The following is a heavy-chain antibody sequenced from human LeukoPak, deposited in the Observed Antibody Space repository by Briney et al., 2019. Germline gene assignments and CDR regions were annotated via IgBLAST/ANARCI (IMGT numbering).Heavy chain of an antibody. CDR2: IYSGGST. D-gene: IGHD2-21*01. V-gene: IGHV3-53*01. Sequence: PGGSLRLSCAASGFTVNSNYMSWVRQAPGKGLEWVSVIYSGGSTYYADSVKGRFTISRDNSKNTLYLQMNSLRAEDTAVYYCARHGVVVRSDAFDLWGQGTMVTVSS. J-gene: IGHJ3*01. CDR1: GFTVNSNY. CDR3: ARHGVVVRSDAFDL.